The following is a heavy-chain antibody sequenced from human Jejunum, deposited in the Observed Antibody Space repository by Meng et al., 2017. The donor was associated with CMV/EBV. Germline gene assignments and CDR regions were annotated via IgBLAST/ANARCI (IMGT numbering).Heavy chain of an antibody. CDR1: GYTFTNDG. Sequence: QRVRPGGEVKKPGASVKVSCKASGYTFTNDGITWVRQAPGQGLEWMGWINAYNGDTNYAQTLQGRVTMTTDTSTSTAYMELRSLRSDDTAVYYCARVEVGITSGDYWGQGTLVTVSS. J-gene: IGHJ4*02. CDR3: ARVEVGITSGDY. D-gene: IGHD1-26*01. CDR2: INAYNGDT. V-gene: IGHV1-18*01.